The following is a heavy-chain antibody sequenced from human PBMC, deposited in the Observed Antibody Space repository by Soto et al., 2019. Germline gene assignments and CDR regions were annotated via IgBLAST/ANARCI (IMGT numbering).Heavy chain of an antibody. CDR3: WWKTYDSIGYFEY. V-gene: IGHV4-59*01. D-gene: IGHD3-22*01. CDR2: MYYNXST. Sequence: PSETLSLTCTVSGGSSSRYDWSWIRQPPGKRMEWIGYMYYNXSTNYNPSLMSGVTISVDTSKNHFSLKLISVTAADTAVYYCWWKTYDSIGYFEYGGQGTLVTVSS. J-gene: IGHJ4*02. CDR1: GGSSSRYD.